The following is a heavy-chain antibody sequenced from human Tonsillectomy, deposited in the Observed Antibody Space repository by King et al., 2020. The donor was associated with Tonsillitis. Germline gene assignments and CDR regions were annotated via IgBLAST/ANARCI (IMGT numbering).Heavy chain of an antibody. V-gene: IGHV3-49*04. D-gene: IGHD3-10*01. Sequence: VQLVQSGGDLVQPGRSLRLSGTASGFTFGDFALSWVRQAPGKGLEWIGFIRSKVYGGTTENAASVKGRFTISRDDSKSIAYLQMNSLNPEDTAVYYCNRVWGSYYGSGTYSFYYSYMDVWGKGTTVTVSS. CDR2: IRSKVYGGTT. CDR1: GFTFGDFA. CDR3: NRVWGSYYGSGTYSFYYSYMDV. J-gene: IGHJ6*03.